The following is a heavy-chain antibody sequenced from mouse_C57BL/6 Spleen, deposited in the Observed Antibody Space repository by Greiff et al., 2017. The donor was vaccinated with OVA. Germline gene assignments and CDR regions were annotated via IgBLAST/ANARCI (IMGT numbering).Heavy chain of an antibody. D-gene: IGHD2-5*01. CDR1: GYSFTGYY. CDR3: ARGGYSKGGYYFDY. CDR2: INPSTGGT. V-gene: IGHV1-42*01. Sequence: VQLQQSGPELVKPGASVKISCKASGYSFTGYYMNWVKQSPEKSLEWIGEINPSTGGTTYNQKFKAKATLTVDKSSSTAYMQLKSLTSEDSAVYYCARGGYSKGGYYFDYWGQGTTLTVSS. J-gene: IGHJ2*01.